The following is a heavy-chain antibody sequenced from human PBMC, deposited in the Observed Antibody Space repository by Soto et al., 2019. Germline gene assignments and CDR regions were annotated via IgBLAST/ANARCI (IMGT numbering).Heavy chain of an antibody. D-gene: IGHD3-10*01. CDR1: GGSISSGGYS. Sequence: KPSETLSLTCAVSGGSISSGGYSWSWIRQPPGKGLEWIGYIYHSGSTYYNPSLKSRVTISVDRSKNQFSLKLSSVTAADTAVYYCARGGTMVRGVSYYYYYGMDVWGQGTTVTVSS. J-gene: IGHJ6*02. CDR3: ARGGTMVRGVSYYYYYGMDV. V-gene: IGHV4-30-2*01. CDR2: IYHSGST.